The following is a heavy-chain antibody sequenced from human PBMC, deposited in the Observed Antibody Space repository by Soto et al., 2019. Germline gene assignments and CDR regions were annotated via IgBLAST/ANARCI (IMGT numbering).Heavy chain of an antibody. CDR1: GGTFSSYS. CDR2: IIPIFGTA. Sequence: QVQLVQSGAEVKKPGSSVKVSCKASGGTFSSYSINWVRQAPGQGLEWMGEIIPIFGTANYAQKFQGRVTITADASPSTAYMELSSLRSEDTAVYYCARDGGSHSGGIDYWGQGTLVTVSS. V-gene: IGHV1-69*01. J-gene: IGHJ4*02. D-gene: IGHD1-26*01. CDR3: ARDGGSHSGGIDY.